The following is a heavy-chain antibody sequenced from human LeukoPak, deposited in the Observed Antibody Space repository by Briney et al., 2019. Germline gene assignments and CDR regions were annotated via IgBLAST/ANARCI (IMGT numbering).Heavy chain of an antibody. CDR2: IRYDGSNK. V-gene: IGHV3-30*02. J-gene: IGHJ4*02. Sequence: GGSLRLSCAASGFTFSSYGMHWVRQAPGKGLEWVAFIRYDGSNKYYADSVKGRFTISRDNSKNTLYLQMNGLRAEDTAVYYCAKDGLEKYYDSSGSPFDYWGQGTLVTVSS. CDR1: GFTFSSYG. D-gene: IGHD3-22*01. CDR3: AKDGLEKYYDSSGSPFDY.